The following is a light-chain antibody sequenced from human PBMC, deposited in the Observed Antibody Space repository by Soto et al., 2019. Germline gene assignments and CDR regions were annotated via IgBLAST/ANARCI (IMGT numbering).Light chain of an antibody. CDR2: AAS. V-gene: IGKV1-27*01. CDR1: QGISNY. Sequence: DIQMTQSPSSLSASVGDRVTITCRASQGISNYLAWYQQKPGKVPKLLIYAASTLQSGVPSRFRGSGSGTDCTLTISSLQPEDVATYYCQKYNSAPRTFGQGTKVEIK. J-gene: IGKJ1*01. CDR3: QKYNSAPRT.